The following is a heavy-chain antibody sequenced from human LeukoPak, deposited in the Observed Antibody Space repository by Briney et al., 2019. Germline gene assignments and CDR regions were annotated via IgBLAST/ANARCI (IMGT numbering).Heavy chain of an antibody. V-gene: IGHV3-23*01. D-gene: IGHD4-17*01. CDR1: GFTFSSCA. CDR3: AKVSGDDGDSAYDY. Sequence: PGGSLRLSCAASGFTFSSCAMSWVRQAPGKGLEWFSATSGSGGSTYYADSVKGRFTISRDNSKNTLYLQINSLRAEDTAVYYCAKVSGDDGDSAYDYWGQGTLVTVSS. J-gene: IGHJ4*02. CDR2: TSGSGGST.